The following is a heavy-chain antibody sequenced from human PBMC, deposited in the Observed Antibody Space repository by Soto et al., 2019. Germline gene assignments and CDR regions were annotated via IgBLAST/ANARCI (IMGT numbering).Heavy chain of an antibody. Sequence: PGGSLRLSCTASGFTFSDYYMSWIRQAPGKGLEWVSYISGSGSSISYADSVKGRFTISRDNAKNSLYLQMSSLRAEDTAVYFCATYIFNWNDVVRPECFDSWGPGTLVTVSS. J-gene: IGHJ4*02. CDR1: GFTFSDYY. D-gene: IGHD1-20*01. V-gene: IGHV3-11*01. CDR3: ATYIFNWNDVVRPECFDS. CDR2: ISGSGSSI.